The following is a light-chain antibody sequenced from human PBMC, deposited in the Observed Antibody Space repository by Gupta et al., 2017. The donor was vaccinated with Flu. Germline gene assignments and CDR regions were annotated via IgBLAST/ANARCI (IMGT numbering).Light chain of an antibody. J-gene: IGKJ5*01. CDR1: QSISSY. CDR3: QQRDSTPIT. V-gene: IGKV1-39*01. CDR2: AAS. Sequence: SVGDRVTITCRASQSISSYLNWYQQKPGKAPKLLIYAASSLQSGVPSRFSGSGSGTDFTLTIRSLQPEDFATYYCQQRDSTPITFGQGTRLEIK.